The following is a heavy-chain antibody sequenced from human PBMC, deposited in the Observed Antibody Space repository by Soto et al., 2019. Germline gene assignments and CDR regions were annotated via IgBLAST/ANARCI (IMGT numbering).Heavy chain of an antibody. Sequence: PGGSLRLSCAAYGFTFSNAWMSWVRQAPGKGLEWVGRIKSKTDGGTTDYAAPVKGRFTISRDDSKNTLYLQMNSLKTEDTAVYYCTTANGSAASPGSLWYYYYYMDVWGKGTTVTVSS. CDR2: IKSKTDGGTT. J-gene: IGHJ6*03. V-gene: IGHV3-15*01. CDR1: GFTFSNAW. D-gene: IGHD2-8*01. CDR3: TTANGSAASPGSLWYYYYYMDV.